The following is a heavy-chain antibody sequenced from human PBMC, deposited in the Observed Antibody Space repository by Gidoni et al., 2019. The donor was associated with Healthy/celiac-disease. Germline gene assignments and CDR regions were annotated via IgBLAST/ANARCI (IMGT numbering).Heavy chain of an antibody. V-gene: IGHV3-33*01. Sequence: QVQLVESGGGVVKPGRSLRLSFAASGFSFSNYGMHWVRQASGKGLEWVAVIWYDGSKKYYSDSVKGRFTISRDNSKNTVYLQMNSLRAEDTALYYCARDLYTSSYDYWGQGTLVTVSS. CDR2: IWYDGSKK. D-gene: IGHD6-13*01. J-gene: IGHJ4*02. CDR3: ARDLYTSSYDY. CDR1: GFSFSNYG.